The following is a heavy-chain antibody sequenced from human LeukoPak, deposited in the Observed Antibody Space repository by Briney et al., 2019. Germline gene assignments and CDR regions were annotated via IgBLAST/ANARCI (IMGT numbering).Heavy chain of an antibody. CDR3: ATAPDSGWYFYYFDY. V-gene: IGHV1-24*01. D-gene: IGHD6-19*01. J-gene: IGHJ4*02. CDR1: GYTLTELS. Sequence: ASVKVSCKVSGYTLTELSMHWVRQAPGKGLEWIGGFDPEDGETIYAQKFQGRVTMTEDTSTDTAYMELSSLRSEDTAVYYCATAPDSGWYFYYFDYWGQGTLVTVSS. CDR2: FDPEDGET.